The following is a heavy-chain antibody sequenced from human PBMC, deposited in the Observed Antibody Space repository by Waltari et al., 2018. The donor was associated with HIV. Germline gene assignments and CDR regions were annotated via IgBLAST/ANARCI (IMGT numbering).Heavy chain of an antibody. D-gene: IGHD2-15*01. CDR3: ARGGCSGRTCYSKSFDL. CDR1: GGAFSSYT. V-gene: IGHV1-69*01. CDR2: IIPKFGAT. Sequence: QVQLVQSGAEMKMPESSVKVSCKASGGAFSSYTISWVRQAPGQGLEWMGGIIPKFGATNYAQKFQGRVTISADESTSTVYLELTSLRSDDTAVYHCARGGCSGRTCYSKSFDLWG. J-gene: IGHJ2*01.